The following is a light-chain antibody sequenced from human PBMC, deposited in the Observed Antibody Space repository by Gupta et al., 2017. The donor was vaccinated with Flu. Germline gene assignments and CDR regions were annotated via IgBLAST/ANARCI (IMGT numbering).Light chain of an antibody. Sequence: PSTLSESVGDRVTITCLASQSISSWLDWYQQKPGKAPKLLIYKASRLESGVPSRFSGSGSGTEFTLTISSLQPDDFATYYCQQDNSCPYTFGQGTKMDIK. CDR2: KAS. CDR1: QSISSW. J-gene: IGKJ2*01. V-gene: IGKV1-5*03. CDR3: QQDNSCPYT.